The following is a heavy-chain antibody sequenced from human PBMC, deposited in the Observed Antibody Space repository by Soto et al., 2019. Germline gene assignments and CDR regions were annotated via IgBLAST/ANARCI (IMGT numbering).Heavy chain of an antibody. CDR2: IKSKTDGGTT. J-gene: IGHJ6*02. Sequence: EVQLVESGGGLVKPGGSLRLSCAASGFTFSNAWMSWVRQAPGKGLEWVGRIKSKTDGGTTDYAAPVKGRFTISRDDSKNTLYLQMNSLKTEDTAVYYCTTGELDYYGMDVLGQGTTVTVSS. CDR3: TTGELDYYGMDV. V-gene: IGHV3-15*01. D-gene: IGHD3-10*01. CDR1: GFTFSNAW.